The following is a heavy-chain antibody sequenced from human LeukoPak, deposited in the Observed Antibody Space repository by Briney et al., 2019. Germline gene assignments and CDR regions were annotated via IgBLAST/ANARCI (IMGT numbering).Heavy chain of an antibody. J-gene: IGHJ4*02. CDR3: AKDRFYYDSSGYSYYFDY. CDR1: GFTFSSYA. CDR2: ISGSGGST. Sequence: PGGSLRLSCAASGFTFSSYAMSWVRQAPGKGLEWVSAISGSGGSTYYADSVKGRFTISRDNSKNTLYLQMSSLRAEDTAVYYCAKDRFYYDSSGYSYYFDYWGQGTLVTVSS. V-gene: IGHV3-23*01. D-gene: IGHD3-22*01.